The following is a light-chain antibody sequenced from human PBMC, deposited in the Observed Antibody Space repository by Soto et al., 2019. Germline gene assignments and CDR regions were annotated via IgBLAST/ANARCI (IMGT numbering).Light chain of an antibody. CDR2: AAS. CDR1: QSISSY. J-gene: IGKJ1*01. CDR3: LQHYRYPRT. Sequence: DIQMTQSPSSLSASVGDRVTITCRASQSISSYLNWYQQKPGKAPKLLIYAASSLQSGVPSRFSGSGSGTEFTLTITSLQADDFATYYCLQHYRYPRTFGQGTKV. V-gene: IGKV1-17*01.